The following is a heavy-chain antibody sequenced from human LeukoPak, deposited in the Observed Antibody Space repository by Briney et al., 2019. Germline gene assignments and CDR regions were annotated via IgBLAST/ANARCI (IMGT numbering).Heavy chain of an antibody. Sequence: SETLSLTCTVSGGSISSYYWSWIRQPPGKGLEWIGYIYYSGSTNYNPSLKSRVTISVDTSKNQFSLKLSSVTAADTAVYYCARHPSQLLAYYYGMDVWGQGTTVTVSS. CDR3: ARHPSQLLAYYYGMDV. D-gene: IGHD2-2*01. CDR1: GGSISSYY. CDR2: IYYSGST. J-gene: IGHJ6*02. V-gene: IGHV4-59*08.